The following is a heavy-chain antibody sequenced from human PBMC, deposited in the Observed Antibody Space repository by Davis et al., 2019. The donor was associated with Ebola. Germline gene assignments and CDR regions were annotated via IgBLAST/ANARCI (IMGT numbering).Heavy chain of an antibody. D-gene: IGHD2-21*01. J-gene: IGHJ3*02. CDR3: ARDTRPCGGDCYDDTFDM. CDR2: IHHGGSA. Sequence: PSETLSLTCTVSGVSITTYFWSWIRQPPGKGLEWIGFIHHGGSANSNPPLKTRVTFSVDTSKSQVSLRLTSVTAADTAVYYCARDTRPCGGDCYDDTFDMWGRGTMVIVSS. V-gene: IGHV4-59*12. CDR1: GVSITTYF.